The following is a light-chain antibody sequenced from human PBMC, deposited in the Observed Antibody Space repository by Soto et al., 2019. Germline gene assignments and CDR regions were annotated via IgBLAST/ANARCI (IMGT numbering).Light chain of an antibody. CDR3: LQDYNYPLT. J-gene: IGKJ4*01. V-gene: IGKV1-6*01. Sequence: AIQMTQSPSSLSVSVGDRVTITCRASQGIGNDLGWYQQKPGKAPKLLICAASSLQSGVPSRFSGSGSGTDFTLTISSLQPEDFATYYCLQDYNYPLTFGGGTKVDIK. CDR2: AAS. CDR1: QGIGND.